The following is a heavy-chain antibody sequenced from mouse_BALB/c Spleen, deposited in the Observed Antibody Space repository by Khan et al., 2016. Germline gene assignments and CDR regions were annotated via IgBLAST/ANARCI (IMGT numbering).Heavy chain of an antibody. J-gene: IGHJ4*01. Sequence: QVQLQQSGAELAKPGASVKMSCKASGYTFTRFWMHWVKQRPGQGLEWIGYINPGSNYTDYNQNFKDKATLTADKSSSTAYMLLSSLTSEDSAVYFCSRWAYGNYLYQAMDYWGQGISVIVSS. D-gene: IGHD2-10*02. CDR1: GYTFTRFW. V-gene: IGHV1-7*01. CDR2: INPGSNYT. CDR3: SRWAYGNYLYQAMDY.